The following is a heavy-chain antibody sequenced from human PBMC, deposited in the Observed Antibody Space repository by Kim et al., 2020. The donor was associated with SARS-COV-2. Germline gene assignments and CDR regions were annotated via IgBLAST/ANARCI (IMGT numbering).Heavy chain of an antibody. V-gene: IGHV4-59*01. CDR2: YSGST. CDR3: ARDLLDP. J-gene: IGHJ5*02. Sequence: YSGSTNYNPSLKSRVTISVDTSKNQFSLKLGSVTAADTAVYYCARDLLDPWGQGTLVTVSS.